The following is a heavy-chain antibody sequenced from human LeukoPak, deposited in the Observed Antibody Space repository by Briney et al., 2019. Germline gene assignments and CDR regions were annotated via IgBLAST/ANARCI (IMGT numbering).Heavy chain of an antibody. J-gene: IGHJ4*02. CDR1: GFTFSSYE. Sequence: GGSLTLSCAASGFTFSSYEMDWVRQPPGKGLELVSYISASGSDMYYADSVKGRFTISRDNAKNSLYLQMNSLRAEDTAVYYCAKELSGYEYYFDYWGQGTLVTVSS. CDR2: ISASGSDM. V-gene: IGHV3-48*03. CDR3: AKELSGYEYYFDY. D-gene: IGHD5-12*01.